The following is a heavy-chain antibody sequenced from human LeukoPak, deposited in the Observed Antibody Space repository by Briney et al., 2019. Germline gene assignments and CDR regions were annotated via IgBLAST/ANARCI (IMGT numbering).Heavy chain of an antibody. J-gene: IGHJ2*01. CDR2: ISGSGGDT. CDR3: AKGPGTLSYFDL. Sequence: GGSLRLSCAASGFTFSSYAMSWVRQAPGKGLEWVSAISGSGGDTYYADSVKGRFTISRDNSKNTLYVQMNSLRAEDTAVYSCAKGPGTLSYFDLWGRGTLVTVSS. V-gene: IGHV3-23*01. CDR1: GFTFSSYA.